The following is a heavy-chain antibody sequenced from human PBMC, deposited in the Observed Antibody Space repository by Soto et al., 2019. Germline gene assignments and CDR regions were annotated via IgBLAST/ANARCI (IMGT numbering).Heavy chain of an antibody. J-gene: IGHJ3*02. CDR3: ARRGSSGWYDVEEAFDI. V-gene: IGHV4-4*02. CDR1: GGSISSSNW. CDR2: IYHSGST. D-gene: IGHD6-19*01. Sequence: SETLSLTCAVSGGSISSSNWWSWVRQPPGKGLEWIGEIYHSGSTNYNPSFKSRVTIPVDKSKNQFSLKLSSVTAADTAVYYCARRGSSGWYDVEEAFDIWGQGTMVTVSS.